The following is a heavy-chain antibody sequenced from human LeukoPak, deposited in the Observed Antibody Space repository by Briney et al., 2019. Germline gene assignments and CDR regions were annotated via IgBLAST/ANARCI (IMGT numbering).Heavy chain of an antibody. V-gene: IGHV3-23*01. D-gene: IGHD2-15*01. CDR3: ARGYCSGGSCYSD. Sequence: GGSLRLSCAASGFTFSSYAMSWVRQAPGKGLEWVSAISGSGGSTYYADSVEGRFTISRDNSKNTLYLHMNSLRAEDTAVYYCARGYCSGGSCYSDWGQGTLVTVSS. J-gene: IGHJ4*02. CDR2: ISGSGGST. CDR1: GFTFSSYA.